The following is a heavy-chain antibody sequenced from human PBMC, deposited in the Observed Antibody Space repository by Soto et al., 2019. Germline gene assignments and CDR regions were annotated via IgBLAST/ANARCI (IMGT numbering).Heavy chain of an antibody. V-gene: IGHV4-34*01. Sequence: SETLSLTCAVYGESFSGYYWSGIRQPPGKGLEWIGEINHSGSTNYNPSLKSRVTISVDTSKNQFSLKLSSVTAADTAVYYCARVTGGYSYGKKKYGMDVWGQGTTVTVSS. D-gene: IGHD5-18*01. CDR1: GESFSGYY. J-gene: IGHJ6*02. CDR2: INHSGST. CDR3: ARVTGGYSYGKKKYGMDV.